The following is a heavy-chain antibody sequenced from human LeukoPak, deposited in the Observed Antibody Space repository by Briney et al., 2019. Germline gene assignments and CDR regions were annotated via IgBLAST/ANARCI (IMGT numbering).Heavy chain of an antibody. D-gene: IGHD3-3*01. V-gene: IGHV3-23*01. CDR1: GFTFSSYA. J-gene: IGHJ4*02. CDR2: ISGSGGST. Sequence: TGGSLRLSCAASGFTFSSYAMSWVRQAPGKGLEWVSAISGSGGSTYYADSVKGRFTISRDNSKNTLYLQMNSLRAEDTAVYYCAKPLRFLEWLSPFDYWGQGTLVTVSS. CDR3: AKPLRFLEWLSPFDY.